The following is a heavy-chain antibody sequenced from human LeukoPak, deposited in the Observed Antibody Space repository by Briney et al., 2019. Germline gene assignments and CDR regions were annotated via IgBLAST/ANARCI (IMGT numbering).Heavy chain of an antibody. CDR2: INEDGSEK. CDR1: GITFSTYW. D-gene: IGHD1-26*01. J-gene: IGHJ6*02. V-gene: IGHV3-7*04. Sequence: PGGSLRLSCAASGITFSTYWMSWVRLAPGKGLEWVANINEDGSEKYFVDSVKGRFTISRDNAKNSLYLQMSSLRAGDTGVYYCARVRGSYVMDVWGQGTTVTVSS. CDR3: ARVRGSYVMDV.